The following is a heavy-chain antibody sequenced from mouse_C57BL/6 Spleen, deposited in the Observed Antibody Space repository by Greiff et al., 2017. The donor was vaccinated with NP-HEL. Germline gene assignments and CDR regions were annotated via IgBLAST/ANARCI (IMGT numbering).Heavy chain of an antibody. Sequence: EVQRVESGPGLVKPSQSLSLTCSVTGYSITSGYYWNWIRQFPGNKLEWMGYISYDGSNNYNPSLKNRISITRDTSKNQFFLKLNSVTTEDTATYYCAREIYYGSSSYWYFDVWGTGTTVTVSS. CDR1: GYSITSGYY. CDR3: AREIYYGSSSYWYFDV. CDR2: ISYDGSN. D-gene: IGHD1-1*01. J-gene: IGHJ1*03. V-gene: IGHV3-6*01.